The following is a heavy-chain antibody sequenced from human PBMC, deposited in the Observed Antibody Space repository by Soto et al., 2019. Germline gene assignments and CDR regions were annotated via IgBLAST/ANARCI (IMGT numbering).Heavy chain of an antibody. Sequence: SETLSLTCTVSGGSISSGDYYWSWIRQPPGKGLEWIGYISYSGSAYYNPSLQSRLTISVDTSKNQFSLKLSSVTAADTAVYYCATFRFYFGYWGQGTLVTVSS. J-gene: IGHJ4*02. CDR2: ISYSGSA. V-gene: IGHV4-30-4*01. CDR3: ATFRFYFGY. CDR1: GGSISSGDYY.